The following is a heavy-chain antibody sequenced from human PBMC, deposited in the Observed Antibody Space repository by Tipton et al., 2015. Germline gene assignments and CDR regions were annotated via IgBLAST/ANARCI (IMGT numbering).Heavy chain of an antibody. CDR1: GGSVNSANYY. CDR3: ARIRGRYVMDY. V-gene: IGHV4-61*01. D-gene: IGHD3-16*01. J-gene: IGHJ4*02. Sequence: TLSLTCTVSGGSVNSANYYWSWIRQPPGKGLEWIGYISYSGSTHYNPSLKSRVTISVDTSKNQFFLNLSSVTAADTAVYYCARIRGRYVMDYWGQGTPVTVSS. CDR2: ISYSGST.